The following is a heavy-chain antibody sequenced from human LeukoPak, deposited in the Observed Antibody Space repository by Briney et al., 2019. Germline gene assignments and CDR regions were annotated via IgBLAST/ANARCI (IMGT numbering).Heavy chain of an antibody. J-gene: IGHJ5*02. CDR3: AADTPPDDYYDSSGYYR. CDR1: GFTFTSSA. Sequence: ASVKVSCKASGFTFTSSAVQWVRQARGQRLEWIGRIVVGSGNTNYAQKFQERVTITRDMSTSTAYMELSSLRSEDTAVYYCAADTPPDDYYDSSGYYRWGQGTLVTVSS. D-gene: IGHD3-22*01. V-gene: IGHV1-58*01. CDR2: IVVGSGNT.